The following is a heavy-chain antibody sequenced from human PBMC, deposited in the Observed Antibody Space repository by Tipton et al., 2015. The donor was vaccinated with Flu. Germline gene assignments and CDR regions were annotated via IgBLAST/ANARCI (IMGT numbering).Heavy chain of an antibody. CDR1: GDSFGRAYF. Sequence: TLSLTCSVSGDSFGRAYFCGWSRQPPGKGLEWIGNIHRSGNTYHNPSLKSRVTISVDSSKNQFSLRLSSVTAADTAVYYCARRVYSNYVSEPKYWFDPWGQGTLGTGSS. V-gene: IGHV4-38-2*01. J-gene: IGHJ5*02. D-gene: IGHD4-11*01. CDR3: ARRVYSNYVSEPKYWFDP. CDR2: IHRSGNT.